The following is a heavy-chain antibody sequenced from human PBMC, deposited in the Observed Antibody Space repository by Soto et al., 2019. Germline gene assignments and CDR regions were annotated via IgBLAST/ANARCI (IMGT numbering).Heavy chain of an antibody. J-gene: IGHJ3*01. V-gene: IGHV6-1*01. CDR3: ARVPNPFRLKIGYEDACDF. D-gene: IGHD5-12*01. Sequence: PSQTLSLTCAISGDSVSSKSAAWNWIRQSPSRGLEWLGRTYYRSKWYNDYAVSVKSRITINPDTSKNQFSLQLNSVTPEDTAVYYCARVPNPFRLKIGYEDACDFWGQGTMVTVS. CDR2: TYYRSKWYN. CDR1: GDSVSSKSAA.